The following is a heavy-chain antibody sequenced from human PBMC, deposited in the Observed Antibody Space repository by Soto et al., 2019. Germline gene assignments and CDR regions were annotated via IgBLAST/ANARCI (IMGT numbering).Heavy chain of an antibody. CDR3: AKADHKWDIVLMVYGGGSDY. D-gene: IGHD2-8*01. CDR1: GFTFSSYG. CDR2: ISYDGSNK. Sequence: PGGSLRLSCAASGFTFSSYGMHWVRQAPGKGLEWVAVISYDGSNKYYADSVKGRFTISRDNSKNTLYLQMNSLRAEDTAVYYCAKADHKWDIVLMVYGGGSDYWGQ. J-gene: IGHJ4*02. V-gene: IGHV3-30*18.